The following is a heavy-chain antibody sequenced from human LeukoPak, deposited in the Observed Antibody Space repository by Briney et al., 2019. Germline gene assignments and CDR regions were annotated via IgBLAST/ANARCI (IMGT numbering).Heavy chain of an antibody. D-gene: IGHD6-13*01. CDR3: ARVGYSSSWYDFDY. Sequence: ASETLSLTCAVAGGSISSYYWSWIRQPPGKGLEGIGDIYYSGSTNYNPSLKSRVTISVDTSKNQFSLKLSSVTAADTAVYYCARVGYSSSWYDFDYWGQGTLVTVSS. J-gene: IGHJ4*02. CDR1: GGSISSYY. CDR2: IYYSGST. V-gene: IGHV4-59*01.